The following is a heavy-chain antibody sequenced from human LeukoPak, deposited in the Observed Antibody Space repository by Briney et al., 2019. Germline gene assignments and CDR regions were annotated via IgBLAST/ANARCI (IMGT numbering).Heavy chain of an antibody. J-gene: IGHJ4*02. V-gene: IGHV5-51*01. D-gene: IGHD1-26*01. CDR3: ARRSGNFQADYNFDY. CDR1: GYTFTTHW. CDR2: IYPGDSDT. Sequence: GESLKISCKGSGYTFTTHWIGWVRQMPGKGLEWMGIIYPGDSDTRYSPSFEGQVTISADKSISTAYLQWSSLKASDTAMYYCARRSGNFQADYNFDYWGQGTLVTVSS.